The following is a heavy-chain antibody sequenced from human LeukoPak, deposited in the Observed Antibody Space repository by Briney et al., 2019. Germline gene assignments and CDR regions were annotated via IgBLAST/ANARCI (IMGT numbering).Heavy chain of an antibody. CDR1: GFTFSIYA. CDR3: AKSGGYSYGPDY. CDR2: ISGSGGST. D-gene: IGHD5-18*01. J-gene: IGHJ4*02. V-gene: IGHV3-23*01. Sequence: PGGSLRLSCAASGFTFSIYAMSWVRQAPGKGLEWVSAISGSGGSTYYADSVKGRFTISRDNSKNTLYLQMNSLRAEDTAVYYCAKSGGYSYGPDYWGQGTLVTVSS.